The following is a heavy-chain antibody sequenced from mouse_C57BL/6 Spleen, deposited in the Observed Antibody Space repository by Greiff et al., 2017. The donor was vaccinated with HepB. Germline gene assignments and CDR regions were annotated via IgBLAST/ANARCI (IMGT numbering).Heavy chain of an antibody. CDR3: TRDGDYAMDD. V-gene: IGHV1-15*01. CDR1: GYTFTDYE. CDR2: IDPETGGT. Sequence: QVQLQQSGAELVRPGASVTLSCKASGYTFTDYEMHWVKQTPVHGLEWIGAIDPETGGTAYNQKFKGKAILTADKSSSTAYMELRSLTSEDSAVYDGTRDGDYAMDDWGQGTSVTVSS. J-gene: IGHJ4*01.